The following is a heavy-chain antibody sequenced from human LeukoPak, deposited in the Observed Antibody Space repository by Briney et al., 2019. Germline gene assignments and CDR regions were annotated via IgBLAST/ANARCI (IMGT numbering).Heavy chain of an antibody. V-gene: IGHV3-48*01. D-gene: IGHD3-10*01. CDR3: ARERIYYGGGTMY. CDR1: GFTFSSYN. CDR2: ISSSSSTM. Sequence: GGSLRLSCAASGFTFSSYNMNWVRQAPGKGLEWVSYISSSSSTMYYADSVKGRFTIFRDNAKNSLYLQMNSLRAEDTAVYYCARERIYYGGGTMYWGKGTLVTVSS. J-gene: IGHJ4*02.